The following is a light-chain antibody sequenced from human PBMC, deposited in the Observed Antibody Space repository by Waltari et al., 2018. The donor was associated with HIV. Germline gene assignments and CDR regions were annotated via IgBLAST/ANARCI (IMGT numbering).Light chain of an antibody. CDR2: HNS. J-gene: IGLJ2*01. CDR1: ISNIGAGYD. V-gene: IGLV1-40*01. CDR3: QSYDSSLSAV. Sequence: QSVLTQPPSVSGAPGQRVAISCIGSISNIGAGYDVHWYQQIPGAAHKLLIYHNSDRPSGVPDRFSGSKSGTSASLAITGLQAEDEADYYCQSYDSSLSAVFGGGTKLTVL.